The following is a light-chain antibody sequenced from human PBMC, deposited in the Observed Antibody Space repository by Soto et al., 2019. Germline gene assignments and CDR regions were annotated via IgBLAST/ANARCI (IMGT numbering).Light chain of an antibody. CDR1: QSINSN. V-gene: IGKV3-15*01. J-gene: IGKJ2*01. CDR3: QHYNKWPPRYT. CDR2: GAS. Sequence: EIVMTQSPATLSVSPGERATLSCRASQSINSNLAWYQQKPGQAPRLLIYGASTRATGIPARFSGIGSGTEFTLTINSLQTEDFAVYYCQHYNKWPPRYTFGPGTKLELK.